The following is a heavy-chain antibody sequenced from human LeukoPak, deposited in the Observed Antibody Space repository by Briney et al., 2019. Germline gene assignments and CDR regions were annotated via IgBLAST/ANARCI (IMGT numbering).Heavy chain of an antibody. CDR2: IWYDGSNK. J-gene: IGHJ4*02. CDR3: ARVPSVGATGTYFDY. CDR1: GFTFSSYG. V-gene: IGHV3-33*01. Sequence: PGRSLRLSCAASGFTFSSYGMHWVRQAPGKGLEWVAVIWYDGSNKYYADSVKGRFTISRDNSKNTLYLQMNSLRAEDTAVYYCARVPSVGATGTYFDYWGQGTLVTVSS. D-gene: IGHD1-26*01.